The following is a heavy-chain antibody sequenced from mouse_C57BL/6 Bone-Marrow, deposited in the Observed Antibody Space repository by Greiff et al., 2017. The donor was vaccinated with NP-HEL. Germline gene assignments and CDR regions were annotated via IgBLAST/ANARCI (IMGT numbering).Heavy chain of an antibody. J-gene: IGHJ2*01. V-gene: IGHV1-81*01. Sequence: QVQLQQSGAELARPGASVKLSCKASGYTFTSYGISWVKQRTGQGLEWIGEIYPRSGNTYYNEKFKGKATLTADKSSSTAYMELRSLTSEDSAVYFCARGRWLLPYFDYWGQGTTLTVSS. D-gene: IGHD2-3*01. CDR2: IYPRSGNT. CDR3: ARGRWLLPYFDY. CDR1: GYTFTSYG.